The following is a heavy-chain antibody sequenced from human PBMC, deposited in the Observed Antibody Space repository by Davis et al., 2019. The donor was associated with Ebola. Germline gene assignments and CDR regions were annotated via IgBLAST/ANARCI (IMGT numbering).Heavy chain of an antibody. D-gene: IGHD5-24*01. CDR3: ARREMAIDY. CDR2: IYYSGST. J-gene: IGHJ4*02. V-gene: IGHV4-59*04. Sequence: MPSETLSLTCTVSGGSISRYYWSWIRQPPGKGLEWLGYIYYSGSTYYNPSLKSRVTISVDTSKNQFSLKLSSVTAADTAVYYCARREMAIDYWGQGTLVTVSS. CDR1: GGSISRYY.